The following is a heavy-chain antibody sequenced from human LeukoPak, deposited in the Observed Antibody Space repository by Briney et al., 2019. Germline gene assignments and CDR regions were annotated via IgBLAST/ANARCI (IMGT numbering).Heavy chain of an antibody. V-gene: IGHV3-23*01. CDR1: GFTFSSYA. J-gene: IGHJ4*02. Sequence: GGSLRLSCAASGFTFSSYAMNWVRQAPGEGLEWLSAINGRGITYYAGSVKGRFTISRDNSENTLYLQMNSLTVDDTAVYFCAKERQTGDYFTSDYWGQGTLVTVSS. CDR2: INGRGIT. D-gene: IGHD4-17*01. CDR3: AKERQTGDYFTSDY.